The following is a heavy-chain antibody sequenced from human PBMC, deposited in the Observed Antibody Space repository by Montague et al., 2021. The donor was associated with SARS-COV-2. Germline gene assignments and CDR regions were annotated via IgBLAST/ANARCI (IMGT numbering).Heavy chain of an antibody. Sequence: TLSLTCSVSGGSISSANYYWSWIRQHPGKGLEFIGYIYYSGSSFYNSSLKSRLTISVDTSKNRFSLRLSFVTAADTAIYFCASESWSYYNYFDLWGQGTLVTVSS. CDR3: ASESWSYYNYFDL. V-gene: IGHV4-31*03. CDR2: IYYSGSS. D-gene: IGHD1-26*01. J-gene: IGHJ4*02. CDR1: GGSISSANYY.